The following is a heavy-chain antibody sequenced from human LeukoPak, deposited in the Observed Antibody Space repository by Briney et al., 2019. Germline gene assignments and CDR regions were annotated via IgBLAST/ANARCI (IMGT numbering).Heavy chain of an antibody. CDR2: ISSSGSTI. CDR3: AREWWGMVRGTSYGMDV. D-gene: IGHD3-10*01. J-gene: IGHJ6*04. V-gene: IGHV3-48*03. CDR1: GFTFSSYE. Sequence: QSGGSLRLSCAASGFTFSSYEMNWVRQAPGKGLEWVSYISSSGSTIYYADSVKGRFTISRDNAKNSLYLQMNSRRAEDTAVYYCAREWWGMVRGTSYGMDVWGKGTTVTVSS.